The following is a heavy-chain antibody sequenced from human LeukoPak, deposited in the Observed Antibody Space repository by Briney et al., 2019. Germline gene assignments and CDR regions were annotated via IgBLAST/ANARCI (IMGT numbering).Heavy chain of an antibody. CDR1: GGXISSGSYY. D-gene: IGHD2-8*01. V-gene: IGHV4-31*03. J-gene: IGHJ3*02. CDR2: IYYSGST. CDR3: ARLYDSFRAFDI. Sequence: PSQTLSLTCTVSGGXISSGSYYWSWIRQHPGKGLEWIGYIYYSGSTYYNPSLKSRVTISVDTSKNQFSLKLNSVTAADTAVYYCARLYDSFRAFDIWGQGTIITVSS.